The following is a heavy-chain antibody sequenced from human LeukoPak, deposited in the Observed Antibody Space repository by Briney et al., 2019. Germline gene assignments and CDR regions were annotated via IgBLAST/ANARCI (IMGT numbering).Heavy chain of an antibody. V-gene: IGHV6-1*01. CDR2: TYYRSKWYH. Sequence: SQTLSLTCVISGDSVSSNSGAWNCTRQSPSRGLEWLGRTYYRSKWYHEYALSVKSRITINPDTTKNHFSLQLSSVTPEDTAVYYCVRGGVEAPASMGFDYWGQGTLVTVSS. D-gene: IGHD3-10*01. CDR3: VRGGVEAPASMGFDY. CDR1: GDSVSSNSGA. J-gene: IGHJ4*02.